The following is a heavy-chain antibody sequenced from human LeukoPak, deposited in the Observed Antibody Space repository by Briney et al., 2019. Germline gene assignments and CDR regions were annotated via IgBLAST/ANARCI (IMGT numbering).Heavy chain of an antibody. CDR3: ASLPSGVPGYSSDY. V-gene: IGHV1-69*13. CDR1: GGTFSSYA. CDR2: IIPIFGTA. D-gene: IGHD6-13*01. Sequence: GASVKVSCKASGGTFSSYAISWVRQAPGQGLEWMGGIIPIFGTANYAQKFQGRVTITADESTNTAYMELSSLRSEDTAVYYCASLPSGVPGYSSDYWGQGTLVTVSS. J-gene: IGHJ4*02.